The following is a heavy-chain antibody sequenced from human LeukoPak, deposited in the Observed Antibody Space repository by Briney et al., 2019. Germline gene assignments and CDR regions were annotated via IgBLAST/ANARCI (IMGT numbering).Heavy chain of an antibody. V-gene: IGHV3-20*04. J-gene: IGHJ4*02. CDR2: INWNGGST. D-gene: IGHD3-10*01. CDR3: ARGPLSPHYYGSGSYLNPFGY. Sequence: PRGSLRLSCAASGFTFDDYGMSWVRQAPGKGLEWVSGINWNGGSTGYADSVKGRLTISRDNAKNSLYLQMNSLRAEDTALYYCARGPLSPHYYGSGSYLNPFGYWGQGTLVTVSS. CDR1: GFTFDDYG.